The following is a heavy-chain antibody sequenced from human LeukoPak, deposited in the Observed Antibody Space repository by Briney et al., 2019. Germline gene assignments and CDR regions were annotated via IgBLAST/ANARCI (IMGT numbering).Heavy chain of an antibody. CDR1: GYSISSGYY. Sequence: SETLSLTCAVSGYSISSGYYWGWIRQPPGKGLEWIGSISHSGSTYYNPSLKSRVTISVDTSKNQFSLKLSSVTAADTAVYYCARHLGSGWYGAFDIWGQGTMVTVSS. V-gene: IGHV4-38-2*01. CDR2: ISHSGST. J-gene: IGHJ3*02. D-gene: IGHD6-19*01. CDR3: ARHLGSGWYGAFDI.